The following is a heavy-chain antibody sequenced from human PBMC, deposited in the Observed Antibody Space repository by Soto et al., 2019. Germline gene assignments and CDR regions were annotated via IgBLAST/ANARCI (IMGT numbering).Heavy chain of an antibody. J-gene: IGHJ4*02. CDR3: AREFYYDSSGIGFDS. Sequence: SQTLSLTCTVSGGTLSGYYWSWIRQPLGKGLEWIGDFYSSGSPHHNPSLKNRVSISEDRSKNEFSLKLSSVTAADTAIYYCAREFYYDSSGIGFDSWGQGTLVTVSS. CDR2: FYSSGSP. CDR1: GGTLSGYY. D-gene: IGHD3-22*01. V-gene: IGHV4-59*01.